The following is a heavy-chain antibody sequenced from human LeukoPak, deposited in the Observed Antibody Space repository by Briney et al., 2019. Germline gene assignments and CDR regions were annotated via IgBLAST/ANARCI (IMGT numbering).Heavy chain of an antibody. CDR3: ARKGVSDLYYFDS. J-gene: IGHJ4*02. V-gene: IGHV4-31*03. Sequence: SETLSLTCTVSGGSISSGGYWWSWIRQHPGEGLEWIGYSYYSGSTYYNPSLRSRVTILVDTSKNQISLKLRSVTAADTAVYYCARKGVSDLYYFDSWGQGTLVTVSS. D-gene: IGHD3-16*01. CDR1: GGSISSGGYW. CDR2: SYYSGST.